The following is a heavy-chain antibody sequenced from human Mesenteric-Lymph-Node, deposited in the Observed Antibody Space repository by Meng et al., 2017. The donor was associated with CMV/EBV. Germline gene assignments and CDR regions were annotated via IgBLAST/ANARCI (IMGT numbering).Heavy chain of an antibody. CDR3: ARDMQDYFDY. D-gene: IGHD2-2*01. CDR2: ITWNGGRI. J-gene: IGHJ4*02. CDR1: GFTVSSNY. V-gene: IGHV3-20*04. Sequence: GGSLRLSCAASGFTVSSNYMSWVRQAPGKGLEWVSSITWNGGRIDYADSVKGRFTISRDNAKNSLDLQMNSLRAEDTAIYYCARDMQDYFDYWGQGTLVTVSS.